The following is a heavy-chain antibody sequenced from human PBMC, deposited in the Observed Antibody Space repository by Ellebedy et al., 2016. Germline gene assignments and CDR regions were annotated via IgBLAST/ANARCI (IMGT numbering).Heavy chain of an antibody. J-gene: IGHJ4*02. D-gene: IGHD4-23*01. V-gene: IGHV3-15*01. CDR2: IKTNGEGGTT. Sequence: GGSLRLXXAVSGFTFSSYAMSWVRQAPGKGLEWVGRIKTNGEGGTTDYAAPVKGRFSISRDDFKTTLFLQMASLRTEDTAVYYCTTGSVEGYWGQGTLVTVSS. CDR1: GFTFSSYA. CDR3: TTGSVEGY.